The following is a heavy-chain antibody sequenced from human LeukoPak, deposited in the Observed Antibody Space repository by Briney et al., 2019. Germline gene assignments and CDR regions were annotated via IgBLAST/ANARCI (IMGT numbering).Heavy chain of an antibody. CDR3: ARSDTRLEPLAEYFQH. D-gene: IGHD5-12*01. CDR2: IIPIFGTA. J-gene: IGHJ1*01. CDR1: GGTFSSYA. V-gene: IGHV1-69*13. Sequence: GASVKVSCKASGGTFSSYAISWVRQAPGQGLEWMGGIIPIFGTANYAQKFQGRVTITADESTSTAYMELSSLRSGDTAVYYCARSDTRLEPLAEYFQHWGQGTLVTVSS.